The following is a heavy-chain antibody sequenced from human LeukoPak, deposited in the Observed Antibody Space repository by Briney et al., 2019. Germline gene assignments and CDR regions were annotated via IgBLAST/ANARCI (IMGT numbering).Heavy chain of an antibody. CDR1: GDTFSNYP. J-gene: IGHJ4*02. CDR2: IIPFLTLT. Sequence: ASVKVSCKASGDTFSNYPINWVRQAPGQGLEWLGRIIPFLTLTNYAQNFQDRVTITADKSTSTAYMELSSLRSEDTAMYYCARSLNFASPMTFDYWGQGTLVTVSS. CDR3: ARSLNFASPMTFDY. V-gene: IGHV1-69*02. D-gene: IGHD3-16*01.